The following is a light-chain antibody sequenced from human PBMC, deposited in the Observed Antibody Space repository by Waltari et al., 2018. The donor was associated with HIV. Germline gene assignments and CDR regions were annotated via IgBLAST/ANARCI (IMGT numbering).Light chain of an antibody. CDR2: DAS. Sequence: DIQMTQSPSSLSASVGDRVTITCQASQDINNYLNWYQQKPGKAPKLLIYDASNLETGVPSRFSGSGYGTDFTFTISSLQPEDIATYFCQQYDNLITFGQGTRLEIK. V-gene: IGKV1-33*01. CDR3: QQYDNLIT. CDR1: QDINNY. J-gene: IGKJ5*01.